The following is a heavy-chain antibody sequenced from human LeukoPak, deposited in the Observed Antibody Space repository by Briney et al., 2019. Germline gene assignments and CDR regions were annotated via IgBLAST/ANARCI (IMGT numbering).Heavy chain of an antibody. D-gene: IGHD6-13*01. CDR3: ARVWYTSSWGERYYFDY. V-gene: IGHV3-23*01. Sequence: GGSLRLSCAASGFTFSSYAMSWVRQAPGKGLEWVSAISGSGGSTYYADSVKARFTISRDDSKNTLYLQMNSLRAEDTAVYYCARVWYTSSWGERYYFDYWGQGTLVTVSS. CDR2: ISGSGGST. J-gene: IGHJ4*02. CDR1: GFTFSSYA.